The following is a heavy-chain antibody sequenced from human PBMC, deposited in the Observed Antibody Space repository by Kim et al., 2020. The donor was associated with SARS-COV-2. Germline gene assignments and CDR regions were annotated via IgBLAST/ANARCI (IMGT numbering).Heavy chain of an antibody. CDR2: ISSSSSYI. V-gene: IGHV3-21*01. Sequence: LSLTCAASGFTFSSYSMNWVRQAPGKGLEWVSSISSSSSYIYYADSVKGRFTISSNNAKNSLYLQMNSLRAEDTAVYCCARHVEGEEIFYYWDEGTL. CDR3: ARHVEGEEIFYY. CDR1: GFTFSSYS. D-gene: IGHD3-16*01. J-gene: IGHJ4*02.